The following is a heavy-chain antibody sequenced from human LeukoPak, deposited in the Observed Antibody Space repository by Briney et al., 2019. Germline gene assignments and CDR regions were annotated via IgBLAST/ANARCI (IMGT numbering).Heavy chain of an antibody. CDR2: INPDSGGP. V-gene: IGHV1-2*02. CDR3: ARESRGILNYFDF. CDR1: GYTFTDYY. J-gene: IGHJ4*02. Sequence: ASVKVSCKASGYTFTDYYIHWVRQAPGQGLEWMGWINPDSGGPNYAQNFQGRVTMTRDTSISTAYMELSRLRSDDTAVYYCARESRGILNYFDFWGQGTLVTVSS. D-gene: IGHD3-22*01.